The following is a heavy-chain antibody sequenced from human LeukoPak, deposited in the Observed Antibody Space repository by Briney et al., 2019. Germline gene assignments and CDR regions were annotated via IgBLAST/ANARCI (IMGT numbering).Heavy chain of an antibody. CDR2: INGGGDAT. J-gene: IGHJ4*02. CDR3: ARQLGYCDSGTCYFDY. D-gene: IGHD3-22*01. CDR1: GFTFKSYL. V-gene: IGHV3-23*01. Sequence: GGSLRLSCAGSGFTFKSYLMTWVRQAPGEGLEWVSSINGGGDATSYADSVKGRFTISRDNSKTTLFLQMNSLRAEDTAIYYCARQLGYCDSGTCYFDYWGQGTLVTGSS.